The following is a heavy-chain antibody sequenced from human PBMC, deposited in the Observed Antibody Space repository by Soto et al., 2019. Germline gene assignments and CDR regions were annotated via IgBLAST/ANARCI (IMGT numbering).Heavy chain of an antibody. CDR1: GGSFSGYY. J-gene: IGHJ5*02. D-gene: IGHD3-3*02. V-gene: IGHV4-34*01. CDR3: ARHSLALRKNNWFDP. Sequence: LSLTCAVYGGSFSGYYWSWIRQPPGKGLEWIGEINHSGSTNYNPSLKSRVTISLDTSKNQFSLKLRSVTAADTAVYFCARHSLALRKNNWFDPWGQGIMVTVSS. CDR2: INHSGST.